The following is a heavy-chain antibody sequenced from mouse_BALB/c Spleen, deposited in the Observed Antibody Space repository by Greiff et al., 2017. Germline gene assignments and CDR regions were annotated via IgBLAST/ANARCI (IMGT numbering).Heavy chain of an antibody. V-gene: IGHV5-9-3*01. CDR2: ISSGGSYT. D-gene: IGHD2-4*01. Sequence: EVQRVESGGGLVKPGGSLKLSCAASGFTFSSYAMSWVRQTPEKRLEWVATISSGGSYTYYPDSVKGRFTISRDNAKNTLYLQMSSLRSEDTAMYYCARRDYVNWYFDVWGAGTTVTVSS. CDR3: ARRDYVNWYFDV. J-gene: IGHJ1*01. CDR1: GFTFSSYA.